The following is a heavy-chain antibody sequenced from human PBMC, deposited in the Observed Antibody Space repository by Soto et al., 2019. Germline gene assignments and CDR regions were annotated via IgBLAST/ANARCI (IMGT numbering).Heavy chain of an antibody. CDR2: IYPGDSDT. CDR3: ARVVDYYDPYYYYVMDG. Sequence: GESLKISCKGSGYSFTSYWIGWVRQMPGKGLEWMGIIYPGDSDTRYSPSFQGRFTISRDNAKNSLYLQMNSLRAEDTAVYYCARVVDYYDPYYYYVMDGWGQGSTVTVSS. CDR1: GYSFTSYW. D-gene: IGHD3-22*01. J-gene: IGHJ6*02. V-gene: IGHV5-51*01.